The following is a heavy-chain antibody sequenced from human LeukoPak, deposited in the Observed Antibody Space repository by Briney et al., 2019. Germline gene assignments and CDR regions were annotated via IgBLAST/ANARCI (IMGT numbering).Heavy chain of an antibody. CDR2: MYYSGNT. D-gene: IGHD5-18*01. CDR3: ARTTEGGYTYGYFYYYYMDV. CDR1: GGSLMSSIHY. J-gene: IGHJ6*03. Sequence: PSETLSLTCAVSGGSLMSSIHYWAWIRQPPGKGLEWIGSMYYSGNTYYNPSIQSRVTISVDTSKNQFSLKLTSVTAADTAVYYCARTTEGGYTYGYFYYYYMDVWGKGTTVTISS. V-gene: IGHV4-39*07.